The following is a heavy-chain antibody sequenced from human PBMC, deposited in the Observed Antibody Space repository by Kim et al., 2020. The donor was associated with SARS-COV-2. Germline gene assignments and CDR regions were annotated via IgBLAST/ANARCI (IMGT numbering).Heavy chain of an antibody. CDR3: AKDQDTLPVDVVTAIPYY. Sequence: GGSLRLSCAASGFTFSSYGMHWVRQAPGKGLEWVAVISYDGSNKYYADSVKGRFTISRDNSKNTLYLQMNSLRAEDTAVYYCAKDQDTLPVDVVTAIPYYWGQGTLVTVSS. V-gene: IGHV3-30*18. CDR1: GFTFSSYG. J-gene: IGHJ4*02. D-gene: IGHD2-21*02. CDR2: ISYDGSNK.